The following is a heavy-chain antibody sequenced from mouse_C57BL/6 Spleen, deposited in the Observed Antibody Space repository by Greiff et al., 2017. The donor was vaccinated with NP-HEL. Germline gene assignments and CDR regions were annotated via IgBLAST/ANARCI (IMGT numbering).Heavy chain of an antibody. CDR1: GYSITSGYY. J-gene: IGHJ2*01. CDR3: AREGSGVDY. D-gene: IGHD3-1*01. CDR2: ISYDGSN. V-gene: IGHV3-6*01. Sequence: EVKLQESGPGLVKPSQSLSLTCSVTGYSITSGYYWNWIRQFPGNKLEWMGYISYDGSNNYNPSLKNRISITRDTSKNQFFLKLNSVTTEDTATYYCAREGSGVDYWGQGTTLTVSS.